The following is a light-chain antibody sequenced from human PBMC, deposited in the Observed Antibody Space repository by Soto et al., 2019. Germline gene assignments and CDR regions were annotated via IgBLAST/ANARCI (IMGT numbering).Light chain of an antibody. CDR3: SSYAGSNNVI. Sequence: QSALTQPPSASGSPGQSVTISCTGTSSDVGGYNYVSWYQQHPGKAPKVMIYEVSKRPSGVPDRFSGFKSGNTASLTVSGLQAEDEADYYCSSYAGSNNVIFGGGTKLTVL. J-gene: IGLJ2*01. CDR1: SSDVGGYNY. V-gene: IGLV2-8*01. CDR2: EVS.